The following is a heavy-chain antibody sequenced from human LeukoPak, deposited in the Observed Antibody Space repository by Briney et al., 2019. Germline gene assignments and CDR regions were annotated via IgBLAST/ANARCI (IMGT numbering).Heavy chain of an antibody. CDR2: INTDGRTT. CDR1: GFSFSSYW. Sequence: GGSLRLSCAASGFSFSSYWMNWVRQAPGKGLVWVAHINTDGRTTTYADSVKGRFTVARDNAKNTLYLEMDRLRAEDTAVYYCARDNTYMFDYWGQGTQVTVSS. CDR3: ARDNTYMFDY. V-gene: IGHV3-74*01. J-gene: IGHJ4*02. D-gene: IGHD2-2*02.